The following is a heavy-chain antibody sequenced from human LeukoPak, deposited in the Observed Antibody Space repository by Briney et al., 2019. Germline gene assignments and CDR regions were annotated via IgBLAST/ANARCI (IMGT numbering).Heavy chain of an antibody. Sequence: ASVKVSCKASGYTFTSYAISWVRQAPGQGLEWMGGIIPIFGTANYAQKFQGRVTITADESTSTAYMELSSLRSEDTAVYYCARDHGSGSYYNLDYWGQGTLVTVSS. J-gene: IGHJ4*02. CDR1: GYTFTSYA. V-gene: IGHV1-69*13. CDR3: ARDHGSGSYYNLDY. CDR2: IIPIFGTA. D-gene: IGHD3-10*01.